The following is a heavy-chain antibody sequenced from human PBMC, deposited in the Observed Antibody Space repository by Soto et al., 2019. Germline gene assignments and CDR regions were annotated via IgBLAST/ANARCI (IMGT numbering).Heavy chain of an antibody. Sequence: PSETLSLTCGVSGDTISTGGYSWAWIRQPPGKALEWIGHTYHSGNPYYNPSLKSRVIISVDRSKNQFSLKLSSVTAADTAVYYCASLFDYGDSYFDYWGQGTLVTVSS. CDR1: GDTISTGGYS. CDR3: ASLFDYGDSYFDY. V-gene: IGHV4-30-2*01. D-gene: IGHD4-17*01. CDR2: TYHSGNP. J-gene: IGHJ4*02.